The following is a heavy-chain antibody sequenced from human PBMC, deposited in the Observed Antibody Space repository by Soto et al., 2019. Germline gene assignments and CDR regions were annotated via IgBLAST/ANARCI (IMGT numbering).Heavy chain of an antibody. J-gene: IGHJ4*02. CDR2: ISASGDRT. V-gene: IGHV3-23*01. Sequence: EVQLLESGGGLVQPGGSLRLSCAASGFTFSSYVMAWVRQAPGKGLEWVSGISASGDRTYYADSVRGRFTISRDDSKNTLYMHANGLRADDTAVYYCAKGRPSGSYDYWGQGTLVTVSS. CDR1: GFTFSSYV. CDR3: AKGRPSGSYDY. D-gene: IGHD1-26*01.